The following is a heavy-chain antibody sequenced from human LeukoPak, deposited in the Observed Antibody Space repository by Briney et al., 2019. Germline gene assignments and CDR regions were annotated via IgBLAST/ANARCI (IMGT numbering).Heavy chain of an antibody. CDR3: ARDRVGDTYGYYYDMDV. CDR2: INPSGGYT. Sequence: GASVKVSCKASGYTFTSYYMHCVRQAPGQGPEWMGIINPSGGYTTYTQKFQGRVTMTTDTSTSTVYMELSSLRSEDTAVYYCARDRVGDTYGYYYDMDVWGQGTTVTVSS. CDR1: GYTFTSYY. V-gene: IGHV1-46*01. D-gene: IGHD3-10*01. J-gene: IGHJ6*02.